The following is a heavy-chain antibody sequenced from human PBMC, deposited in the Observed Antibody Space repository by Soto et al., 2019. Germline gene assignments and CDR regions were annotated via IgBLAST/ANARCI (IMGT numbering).Heavy chain of an antibody. CDR1: GGSFSGYY. V-gene: IGHV4-34*01. J-gene: IGHJ6*02. CDR3: ARRGRDYYYYYYGMDV. CDR2: INHSGST. Sequence: PSETLSLTCAVYGGSFSGYYWSWIRQPPGKGLEWIGEINHSGSTNYNPSLKRRVTISVDTSKNQFSLKLSSVTAADTAVYYCARRGRDYYYYYYGMDVWGQGTTVTVSS.